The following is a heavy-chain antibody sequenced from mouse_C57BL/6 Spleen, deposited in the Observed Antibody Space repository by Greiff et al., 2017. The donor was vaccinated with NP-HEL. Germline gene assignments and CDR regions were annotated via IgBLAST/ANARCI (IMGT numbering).Heavy chain of an antibody. V-gene: IGHV1-85*01. J-gene: IGHJ4*01. CDR1: GYTFTSYD. Sequence: QVQLQQSGPELVKPGASVKLSCKASGYTFTSYDINWVKQRPGQGLEWIGWIYPRDGSTTYNEKFKGKATLTVDTSSSTAYMELHSLTSEDSAVYFCARLDYDGYYAMDYWGQGTSVTVSS. CDR3: ARLDYDGYYAMDY. D-gene: IGHD2-4*01. CDR2: IYPRDGST.